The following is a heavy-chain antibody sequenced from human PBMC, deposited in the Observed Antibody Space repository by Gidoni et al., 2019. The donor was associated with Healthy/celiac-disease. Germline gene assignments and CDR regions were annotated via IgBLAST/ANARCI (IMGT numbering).Heavy chain of an antibody. V-gene: IGHV4-34*01. J-gene: IGHJ6*02. CDR1: GGSFSGYY. CDR2: INHSGST. CDR3: ARGNGLGAGRGWYYYYGMDV. D-gene: IGHD1-26*01. Sequence: QVQLQQWGAGLLKPSETLSLTCAVYGGSFSGYYWSWIRQPPGKGLEWIGEINHSGSTNYNPSLKSRVTISVDTSKNQFSLKLSSVTAADTAVYYCARGNGLGAGRGWYYYYGMDVWGQGTTVTVSS.